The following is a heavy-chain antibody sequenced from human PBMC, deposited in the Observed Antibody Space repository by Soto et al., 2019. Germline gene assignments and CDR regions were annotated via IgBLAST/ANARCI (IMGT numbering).Heavy chain of an antibody. V-gene: IGHV3-23*01. CDR3: AKRASSPVRFLEWFYFDY. Sequence: EVQLLESGGGLVQPGGSLRLSCAASGFTFSSYAMSWVRQAPGKGLEWVSAISGSGGSTYYADSVKGRFTISRDNSKHTLYLQMNSLRAEDTAVYYCAKRASSPVRFLEWFYFDYWGQGTLVTVSS. CDR1: GFTFSSYA. J-gene: IGHJ4*02. D-gene: IGHD3-3*01. CDR2: ISGSGGST.